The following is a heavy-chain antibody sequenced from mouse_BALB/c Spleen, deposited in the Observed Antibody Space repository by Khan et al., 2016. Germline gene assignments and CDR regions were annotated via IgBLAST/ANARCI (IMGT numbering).Heavy chain of an antibody. J-gene: IGHJ3*01. CDR1: GFNIKDTY. CDR3: ARSPYDYDVWFAY. D-gene: IGHD2-4*01. V-gene: IGHV14-3*02. Sequence: VQLQHSGAELVKPGASVKLSCTASGFNIKDTYMHWVKQRPEQGLEWIGRIDPANGNTKYDPKFQGKATITADTSSNTAYLQLSSLTSEDTAVXYCARSPYDYDVWFAYWGQGTLVTVSA. CDR2: IDPANGNT.